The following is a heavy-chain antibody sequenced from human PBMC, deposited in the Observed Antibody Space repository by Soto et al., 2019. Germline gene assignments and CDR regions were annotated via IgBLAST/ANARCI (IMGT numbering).Heavy chain of an antibody. D-gene: IGHD3-22*01. J-gene: IGHJ5*02. CDR2: IIPIFGTA. CDR1: GGTFSSYA. Sequence: QVQLVQSGAEVKKPGSSVKVSCKASGGTFSSYAISWVRQAPGQGLEWMGGIIPIFGTANYAQKFQGRVTITADKSTSTAYMELSSLRSEDTAVYYCARGSYYYDSSGYTDWFDPWGQGTLVTVSS. V-gene: IGHV1-69*06. CDR3: ARGSYYYDSSGYTDWFDP.